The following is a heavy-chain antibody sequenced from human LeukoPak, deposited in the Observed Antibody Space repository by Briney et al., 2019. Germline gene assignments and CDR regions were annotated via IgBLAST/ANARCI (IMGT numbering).Heavy chain of an antibody. CDR1: GFTFSSYA. V-gene: IGHV3-30-3*01. CDR3: AREWAAAGTFDY. D-gene: IGHD6-13*01. Sequence: GGSLRLSCAASGFTFSSYAMHWVRQAPGKGLEWVAVISYDGSNKYYADSVKGRFTISRDNSKNTLYLQMNSLRAEDTAVYYCAREWAAAGTFDYWGQGTLVVVSS. CDR2: ISYDGSNK. J-gene: IGHJ4*02.